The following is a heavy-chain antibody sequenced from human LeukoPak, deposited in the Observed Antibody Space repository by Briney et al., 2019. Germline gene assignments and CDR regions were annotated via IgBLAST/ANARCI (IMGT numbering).Heavy chain of an antibody. CDR2: IYYSGST. D-gene: IGHD6-13*01. Sequence: SETLSLTCTVSGGSISSYYWSWIRQPPGKGLEWIGYIYYSGSTNYNPSLKSRVTISVDTSKNQFSLKLSSVTAADTAVYYCARRLKRIAPFDYWGQGTLVTVSS. CDR3: ARRLKRIAPFDY. CDR1: GGSISSYY. V-gene: IGHV4-59*08. J-gene: IGHJ4*02.